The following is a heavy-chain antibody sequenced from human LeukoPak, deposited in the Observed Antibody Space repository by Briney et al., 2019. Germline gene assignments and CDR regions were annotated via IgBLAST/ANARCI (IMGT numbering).Heavy chain of an antibody. D-gene: IGHD6-19*01. V-gene: IGHV3-7*01. J-gene: IGHJ4*02. CDR2: IKEDGSET. CDR1: GFTFKKYW. CDR3: ARRVYNSGWYIDY. Sequence: GGSLRLSCAASGFTFKKYWMNWVRQVPGKGLECLANIKEDGSETYYADSVKGRFTISRDNPKNLLFLQINSLRAEDTAVYYCARRVYNSGWYIDYWGQGTLVTVSS.